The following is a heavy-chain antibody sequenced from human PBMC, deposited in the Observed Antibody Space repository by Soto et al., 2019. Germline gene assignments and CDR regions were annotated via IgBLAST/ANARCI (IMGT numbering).Heavy chain of an antibody. D-gene: IGHD6-13*01. V-gene: IGHV1-3*01. CDR1: GYTFTSYA. CDR2: INAGNGNT. J-gene: IGHJ6*02. CDR3: ARASAGKQQLVYYYYAMDV. Sequence: GASVKVSCKASGYTFTSYAMHWVRQAPGQRLEWMGWINAGNGNTKYSQKFQGRVTITRDTSASTAYMELSSLRSEDTAVYYCARASAGKQQLVYYYYAMDVWGQGTTVTVSS.